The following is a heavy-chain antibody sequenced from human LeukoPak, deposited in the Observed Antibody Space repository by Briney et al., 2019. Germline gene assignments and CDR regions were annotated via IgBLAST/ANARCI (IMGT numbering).Heavy chain of an antibody. CDR1: GFTFDDYG. V-gene: IGHV3-20*04. J-gene: IGHJ4*02. CDR2: INWIGGST. D-gene: IGHD3-9*01. CDR3: ARDSRYFDWLPLDY. Sequence: GGSLRLSCAASGFTFDDYGMSWVRQVPGKGLEWVSGINWIGGSTGYADSVKGRFTISRDNAKNSLYLQMNSLRAEDTAVYYCARDSRYFDWLPLDYWGQGTLVTVSS.